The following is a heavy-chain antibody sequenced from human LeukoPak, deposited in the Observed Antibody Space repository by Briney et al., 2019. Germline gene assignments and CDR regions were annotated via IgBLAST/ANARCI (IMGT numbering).Heavy chain of an antibody. CDR1: GFTFSSYD. V-gene: IGHV3-13*01. J-gene: IGHJ5*02. Sequence: GGSLRLSCAASGFTFSSYDMHWVRQATGKGLEWVSAIGTAGDTYYPGSVKGRFTISRENAKNSLYLQMNSLRAGDTAVYYFARARAPSWFDPWGQGTLVTVSS. CDR3: ARARAPSWFDP. CDR2: IGTAGDT.